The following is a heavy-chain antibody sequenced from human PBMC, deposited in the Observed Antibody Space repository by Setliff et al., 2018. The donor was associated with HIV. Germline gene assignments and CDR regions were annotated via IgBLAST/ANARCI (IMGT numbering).Heavy chain of an antibody. CDR1: GFSFGLSGMR. CDR2: IDWDDAK. V-gene: IGHV2-70*04. CDR3: ARDSGNYMFDS. Sequence: SGPTCEPTQTLTLTCTFSGFSFGLSGMRLSWIRQPPGKALEWLARIDWDDAKFYNTSLKTRLTISKDTFRKQVMLTMTNMDPLDTATYYCARDSGNYMFDSWGPGTLVTVSS. J-gene: IGHJ4*02. D-gene: IGHD1-26*01.